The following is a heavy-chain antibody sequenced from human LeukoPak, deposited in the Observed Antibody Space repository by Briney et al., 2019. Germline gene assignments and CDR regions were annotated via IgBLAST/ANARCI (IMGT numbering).Heavy chain of an antibody. J-gene: IGHJ4*02. Sequence: GGALRLSCAASRFTFSNYAMAWVRQAPGKGLEWVSGIGVSGDTYYADSVRGRFTISRDNSQHTVDLQMNSLRAEDTAIYYCAKDQGYLGGNWYGFWDHWGPGTLVTVFS. CDR1: RFTFSNYA. CDR3: AKDQGYLGGNWYGFWDH. V-gene: IGHV3-23*01. D-gene: IGHD3-16*02. CDR2: IGVSGDT.